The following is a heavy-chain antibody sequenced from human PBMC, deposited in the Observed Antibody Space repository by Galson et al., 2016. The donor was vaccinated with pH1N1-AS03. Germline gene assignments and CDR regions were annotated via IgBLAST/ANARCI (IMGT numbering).Heavy chain of an antibody. V-gene: IGHV3-23*01. D-gene: IGHD1/OR15-1a*01. J-gene: IGHJ4*02. CDR1: GFTFSNFA. Sequence: SLRLSCAASGFTFSNFAMSWVRQGPGEGLEWVSAISGDGDVTYYADSMKGRFIISRDNSKDTLYLQMSGLRAEDTAEYYCTTDGTNGLLRSKYWGQGNLVTVSS. CDR2: ISGDGDVT. CDR3: TTDGTNGLLRSKY.